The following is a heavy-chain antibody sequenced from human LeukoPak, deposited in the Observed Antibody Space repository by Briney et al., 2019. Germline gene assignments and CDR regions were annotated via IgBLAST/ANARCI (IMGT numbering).Heavy chain of an antibody. Sequence: GGSLRLSCTASGFIFTSYGMHWVRQAPGKGLEWVAVISYDGSNKYYADSVKGRFTISRDNSKNTLYLQMNSLRAEDTAVYYCARVAYCGGDCSKGGAYWFDPWGQGTLVTVSS. CDR1: GFIFTSYG. V-gene: IGHV3-30*03. CDR3: ARVAYCGGDCSKGGAYWFDP. J-gene: IGHJ5*02. CDR2: ISYDGSNK. D-gene: IGHD2-21*02.